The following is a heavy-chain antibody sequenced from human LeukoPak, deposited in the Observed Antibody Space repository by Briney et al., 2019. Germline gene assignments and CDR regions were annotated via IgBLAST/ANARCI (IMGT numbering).Heavy chain of an antibody. D-gene: IGHD2/OR15-2a*01. J-gene: IGHJ4*02. V-gene: IGHV3-30*02. CDR3: ASRLAAYFYFDY. CDR2: IRYDGNNK. CDR1: GFTFSSSG. Sequence: GGSLRLSCAASGFTFSSSGMHWVRQAPGQGLEWVAFIRYDGNNKYYTDSVKGRFTISRDNSENTLYLQMSSLRAEDTAVYYCASRLAAYFYFDYWGQGTLVTVSS.